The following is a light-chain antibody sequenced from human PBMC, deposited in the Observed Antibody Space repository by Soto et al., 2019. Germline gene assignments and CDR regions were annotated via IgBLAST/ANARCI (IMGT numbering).Light chain of an antibody. V-gene: IGKV1-5*01. CDR1: QSISSW. CDR2: DAS. J-gene: IGKJ4*01. CDR3: QQYNSYSSLT. Sequence: DIQMTQSPSTLSASVGDRVTITCRASQSISSWLAWYQQKPGQAPKLLIYDASSLESGVPSRFSGSGSGTEFTLTISRLQPDDFASYYCQQYNSYSSLTFGGGTKVEIK.